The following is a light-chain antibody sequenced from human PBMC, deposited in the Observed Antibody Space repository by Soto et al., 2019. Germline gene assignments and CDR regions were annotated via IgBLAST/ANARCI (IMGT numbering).Light chain of an antibody. J-gene: IGKJ1*01. V-gene: IGKV1-5*03. Sequence: DIQMTQSPSTLSASVGDRVTITCRASQSISSWLAWYQQKAGEAPKILIYKASSLESGVPSRFSGSGSGTEFTLTIISLQSDDFATYYCQQYNVYPWTFGQGTKVEI. CDR1: QSISSW. CDR2: KAS. CDR3: QQYNVYPWT.